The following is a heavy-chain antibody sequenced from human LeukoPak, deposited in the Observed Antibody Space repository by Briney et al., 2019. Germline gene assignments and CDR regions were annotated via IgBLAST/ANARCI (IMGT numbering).Heavy chain of an antibody. Sequence: SVKVSCKASGGTFSSYTISWVRQAPGQGLEWMGRIIPILGIANYAQKFQGRVTITAGKSTSTAYMELSSLRSEDTAVYYCAREWYYYDSSGPGWFDPWGQGTLVTVSS. CDR3: AREWYYYDSSGPGWFDP. J-gene: IGHJ5*02. V-gene: IGHV1-69*04. CDR1: GGTFSSYT. D-gene: IGHD3-22*01. CDR2: IIPILGIA.